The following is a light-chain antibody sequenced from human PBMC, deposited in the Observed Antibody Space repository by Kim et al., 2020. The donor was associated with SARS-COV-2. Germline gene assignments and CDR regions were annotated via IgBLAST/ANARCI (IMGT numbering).Light chain of an antibody. CDR3: QQYSSYPLT. CDR2: AAF. CDR1: QDIRND. J-gene: IGKJ4*01. Sequence: ASVGERVTINGRASQDIRNDLALFKQKTGKAPKTLIYAAFNLQGGVPSKFSGSVCGTDFTLTINSVEPEDFATYYCQQYSSYPLTFGGGTKVDIK. V-gene: IGKV1-16*02.